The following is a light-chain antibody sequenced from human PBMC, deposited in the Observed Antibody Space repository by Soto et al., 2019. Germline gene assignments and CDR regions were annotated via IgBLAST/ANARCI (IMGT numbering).Light chain of an antibody. CDR2: EGT. Sequence: QSVLTQPASVSGSPGQSITISCTGTNNLVSWYQQHPGKAPKVVLYEGTKRPSGVSNRFSGSNSGSTASLTISGLQAEDGAHYFCCAYVGARSYVFGPGTKVTVL. J-gene: IGLJ1*01. V-gene: IGLV2-23*01. CDR3: CAYVGARSYV. CDR1: NNL.